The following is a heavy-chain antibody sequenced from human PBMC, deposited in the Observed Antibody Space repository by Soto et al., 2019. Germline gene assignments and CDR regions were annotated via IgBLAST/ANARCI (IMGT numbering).Heavy chain of an antibody. CDR1: GDSVSSNTVA. CDR2: TYYRSKWYD. CDR3: ARTIAVAAHFDY. V-gene: IGHV6-1*01. J-gene: IGHJ4*02. D-gene: IGHD6-19*01. Sequence: PSQTLSLTCAISGDSVSSNTVAWNWIRQSPSRGFEWLGRTYYRSKWYDDYAESVKSRITINPDTSKNQFSLHLNSVTLEDTAVYYCARTIAVAAHFDYWGQGTLVTVSS.